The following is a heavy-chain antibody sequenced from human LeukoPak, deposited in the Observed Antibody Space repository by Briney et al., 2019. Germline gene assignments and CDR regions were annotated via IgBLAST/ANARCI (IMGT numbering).Heavy chain of an antibody. J-gene: IGHJ4*02. V-gene: IGHV4-59*10. CDR3: ARSSGYSDYFDY. D-gene: IGHD3-22*01. CDR1: GGSFSGYY. Sequence: PSETLSLTCAVYGGSFSGYYWSWIRQPPGKGLEWIGRIYTSGSTNYNPSLKSRVTISVDTSKNQFSLKLSSVTAADTAVYYCARSSGYSDYFDYWGQGTLVTVSS. CDR2: IYTSGST.